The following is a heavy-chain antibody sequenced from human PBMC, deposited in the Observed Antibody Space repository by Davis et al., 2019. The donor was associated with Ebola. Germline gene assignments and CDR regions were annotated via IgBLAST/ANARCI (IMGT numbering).Heavy chain of an antibody. V-gene: IGHV3-23*01. CDR2: IGGGGGSI. CDR1: GFTFSSSA. Sequence: GGSLRLSCAASGFTFSSSAMSWGRQAPGKGLEWVSSIGGGGGSIYYADSVKGRFTISRDNSKNTLYLQMNSLRAEDTAVYYCARGKVISPEGAKTVDYWGQGTLVSVSS. D-gene: IGHD1-14*01. CDR3: ARGKVISPEGAKTVDY. J-gene: IGHJ4*02.